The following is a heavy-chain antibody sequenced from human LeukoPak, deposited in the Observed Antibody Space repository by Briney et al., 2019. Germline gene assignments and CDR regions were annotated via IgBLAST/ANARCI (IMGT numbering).Heavy chain of an antibody. CDR1: GGSINSGGYY. D-gene: IGHD3-3*01. J-gene: IGHJ4*02. Sequence: SETLSLTCTVSGGSINSGGYYWNWIRQHPGKGLEWFGYIYYSGSTYYNPPLKSRVTISVDTSKNQFSLNLTSVTAADTAVYYCARGKGSGVIIIPADSWGQGTLVTVSS. CDR2: IYYSGST. V-gene: IGHV4-31*03. CDR3: ARGKGSGVIIIPADS.